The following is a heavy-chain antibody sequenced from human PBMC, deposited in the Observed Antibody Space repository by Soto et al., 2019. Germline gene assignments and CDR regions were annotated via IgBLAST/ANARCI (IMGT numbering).Heavy chain of an antibody. D-gene: IGHD2-2*02. J-gene: IGHJ6*02. V-gene: IGHV3-30-3*01. CDR2: ISYDGSNK. CDR1: GFTFSSYA. CDR3: ARGGVPAAKPQCYYGMDV. Sequence: GGSLRLSCAASGFTFSSYAMHWVRQAPGKGLEWVAVISYDGSNKYYADSVKGRFTISRDNSKNTLYLQMNSLRAEDTAVYYWARGGVPAAKPQCYYGMDVWGQGTTVTVSS.